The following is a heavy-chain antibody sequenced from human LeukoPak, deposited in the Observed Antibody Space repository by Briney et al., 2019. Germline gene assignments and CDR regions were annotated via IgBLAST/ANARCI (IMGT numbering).Heavy chain of an antibody. Sequence: GGSLRLSCAASGFTFSDYEMNWVRQAPGKGLEWVSYISTSGRKIYYADSVKGRFTISRDNAKNSVYLQMNSLTADDTAIYFCAKGPRDPSEFCSRGTCAPTYDVWGQGTLSPSPQ. J-gene: IGHJ4*02. CDR3: AKGPRDPSEFCSRGTCAPTYDV. CDR1: GFTFSDYE. V-gene: IGHV3-48*03. D-gene: IGHD2-15*01. CDR2: ISTSGRKI.